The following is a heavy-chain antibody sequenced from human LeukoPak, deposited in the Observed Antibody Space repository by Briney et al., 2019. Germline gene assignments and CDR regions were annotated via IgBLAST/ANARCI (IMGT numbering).Heavy chain of an antibody. D-gene: IGHD2-21*02. CDR1: GGSFSGYY. V-gene: IGHV4-34*01. Sequence: SETLSLTCAVYGGSFSGYYWSWIRQTPGKGLEWIREINHSGSTNYNPSLKSRVTISVDTSKNQFSLKLSSVTAADTAVYYCARSRAYCGGDCYVYYYGMDVWGQGTTVTVSS. CDR3: ARSRAYCGGDCYVYYYGMDV. CDR2: INHSGST. J-gene: IGHJ6*02.